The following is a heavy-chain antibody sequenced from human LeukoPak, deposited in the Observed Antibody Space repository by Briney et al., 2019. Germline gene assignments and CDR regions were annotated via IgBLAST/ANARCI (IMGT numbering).Heavy chain of an antibody. CDR2: IYTSGST. CDR1: GGSISSYY. V-gene: IGHV4-4*07. Sequence: SETLSLTCTVSGGSISSYYWSWIRQPAGKGLEWIGRIYTSGSTNYNPSLKSRVTMSVDTSKNQFSLKLSSVTAADTAVYYCARSYDFWSGYSPYFDYWGQGTLVTVSS. D-gene: IGHD3-3*01. J-gene: IGHJ4*02. CDR3: ARSYDFWSGYSPYFDY.